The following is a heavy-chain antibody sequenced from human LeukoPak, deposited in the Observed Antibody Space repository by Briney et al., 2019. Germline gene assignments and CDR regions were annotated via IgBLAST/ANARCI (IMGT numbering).Heavy chain of an antibody. CDR3: AREHDYGDYVGTNWFDP. V-gene: IGHV7-4-1*02. CDR1: GYTFTSYA. D-gene: IGHD4-17*01. J-gene: IGHJ5*02. CDR2: INTNTGNP. Sequence: ASVKVSCKASGYTFTSYAMNWVRQAPGQGLEWMGWINTNTGNPTYAQGFTGRFVFSLDTSVSTAYLQISSLKAEDTAVYYCAREHDYGDYVGTNWFDPWGQGTLVTVSS.